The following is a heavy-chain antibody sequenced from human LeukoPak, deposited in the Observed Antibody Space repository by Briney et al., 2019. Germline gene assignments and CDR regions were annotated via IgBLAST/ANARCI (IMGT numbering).Heavy chain of an antibody. J-gene: IGHJ4*02. D-gene: IGHD3-22*01. Sequence: ASVKVSCKASGYTFTGYYMHWVPQAPGQGLEWMGWINPNSGGTNYAQKFQGRVTMTRDTSISTAYMELSRLRSDDTAVYYCASGGTDSSGYYDYFDYWGQGTLVTVSS. CDR3: ASGGTDSSGYYDYFDY. CDR1: GYTFTGYY. CDR2: INPNSGGT. V-gene: IGHV1-2*02.